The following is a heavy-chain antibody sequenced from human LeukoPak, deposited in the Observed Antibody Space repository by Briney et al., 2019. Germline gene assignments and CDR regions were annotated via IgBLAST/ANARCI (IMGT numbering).Heavy chain of an antibody. V-gene: IGHV1-8*01. Sequence: ASVKVSCKASRYTFTSHDINWVRQATGQGFEWMGWMSPNSGNTGYAQRFQGRVAMTRNTSISTAYMELSSLRSEDTAVYYCARVRSSSLYYYYYGMDVWGQGTTVTVSS. D-gene: IGHD6-6*01. CDR3: ARVRSSSLYYYYYGMDV. CDR2: MSPNSGNT. J-gene: IGHJ6*02. CDR1: RYTFTSHD.